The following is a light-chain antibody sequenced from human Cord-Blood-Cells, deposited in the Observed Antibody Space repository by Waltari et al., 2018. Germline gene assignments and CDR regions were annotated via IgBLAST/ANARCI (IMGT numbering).Light chain of an antibody. CDR2: GAS. J-gene: IGKJ1*01. Sequence: EIVMTQSPATLSVSPGERATLSCRSSQSVRSNLAWYQQKPVQAPRLLIYGASHRATGIPARFSGSGSGTEFTLTISRLQSEDFAVYYCQQYNNWPPGTFGQGTKVEIK. V-gene: IGKV3-15*01. CDR1: QSVRSN. CDR3: QQYNNWPPGT.